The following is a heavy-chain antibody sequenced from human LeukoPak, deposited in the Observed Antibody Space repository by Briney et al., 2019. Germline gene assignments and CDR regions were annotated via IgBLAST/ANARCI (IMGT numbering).Heavy chain of an antibody. CDR2: ISAYNGNT. J-gene: IGHJ5*02. Sequence: ASVKVSCKASGYTFTSYGISWVRQAPGQGLEWMGWISAYNGNTNYAQKLQGRVTMTTDTSTSTAYMELRSLRSDDTAVYYCARRDGCASCSGNWFDPWGQGTLDTVSS. CDR3: ARRDGCASCSGNWFDP. D-gene: IGHD2-2*01. CDR1: GYTFTSYG. V-gene: IGHV1-18*01.